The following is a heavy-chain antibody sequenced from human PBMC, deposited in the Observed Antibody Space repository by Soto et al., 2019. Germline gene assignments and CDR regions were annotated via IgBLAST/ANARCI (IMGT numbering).Heavy chain of an antibody. Sequence: QVQLVQSGAEVKKPGASVKVSCKASGYIFTDYHIHWVRQAPGQGLEFMGWINTDNGGAGSAQQFQGRVTVTRDTSITTVYLELSNLRSDDTALYFCAKERGSNSLHPSYNWFDTWGQGTLITVSS. CDR3: AKERGSNSLHPSYNWFDT. J-gene: IGHJ5*02. CDR1: GYIFTDYH. D-gene: IGHD6-13*01. CDR2: INTDNGGA. V-gene: IGHV1-2*02.